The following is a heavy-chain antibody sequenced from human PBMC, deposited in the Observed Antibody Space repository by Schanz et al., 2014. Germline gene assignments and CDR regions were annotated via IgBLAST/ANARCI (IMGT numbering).Heavy chain of an antibody. CDR1: GYTFTSYG. Sequence: QVQLVQSGAEVKKPGASVKVSCKASGYTFTSYGISWVRQAPGQGLEWMGWISAYNGNTKYPQKLQGRVTMTTDTSTSTAYMELRSLRSDDTAVYYCARDRRLFDRDDLYYFDSWGQGTPVTVSS. D-gene: IGHD3-10*02. CDR2: ISAYNGNT. CDR3: ARDRRLFDRDDLYYFDS. V-gene: IGHV1-18*01. J-gene: IGHJ4*02.